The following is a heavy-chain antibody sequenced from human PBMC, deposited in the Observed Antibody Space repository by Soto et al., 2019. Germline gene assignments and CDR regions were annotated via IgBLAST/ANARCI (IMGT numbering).Heavy chain of an antibody. CDR2: ISAYNGNT. J-gene: IGHJ4*02. CDR1: GYTFTSYG. Sequence: GASVKVSCKASGYTFTSYGIIWVRQATGQGLEWMGWISAYNGNTNYAQKLQGRVTMTTDTSTSAAYMELRSLRSDDTAVYYCARVGIVVVPAAIDYWGQGTLVTVSS. V-gene: IGHV1-18*01. CDR3: ARVGIVVVPAAIDY. D-gene: IGHD2-2*01.